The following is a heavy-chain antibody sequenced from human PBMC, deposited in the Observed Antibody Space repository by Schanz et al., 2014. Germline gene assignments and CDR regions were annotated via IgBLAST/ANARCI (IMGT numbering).Heavy chain of an antibody. J-gene: IGHJ4*02. CDR2: MNPNSGTT. V-gene: IGHV1-2*04. CDR1: GYTFSDYY. Sequence: QVQLVQSGAEVKKPGASVKVSCKASGYTFSDYYIHWVRQAPGQGLEWLGWMNPNSGTTNYAQKFQGWVTMTRDTSMSTAYMDLSSLRPEDTAVYYCARSNYYDNSDYYNSFDYWGQGTLVTVSS. D-gene: IGHD3-22*01. CDR3: ARSNYYDNSDYYNSFDY.